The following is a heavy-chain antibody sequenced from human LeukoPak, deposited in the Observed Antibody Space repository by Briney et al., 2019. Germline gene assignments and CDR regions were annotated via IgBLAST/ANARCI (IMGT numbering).Heavy chain of an antibody. J-gene: IGHJ6*03. CDR2: INHSGST. CDR3: ARRRGSYYYYYMDV. V-gene: IGHV4-34*01. Sequence: SETLSLTCAVYGESFSGYYWSWIRQPPGKGLEWIGEINHSGSTNYNPSLKSRVTISVDTSKNQFSLKLSSVTAADTAVYYCARRRGSYYYYYMDVWGKGTTVTVSS. CDR1: GESFSGYY.